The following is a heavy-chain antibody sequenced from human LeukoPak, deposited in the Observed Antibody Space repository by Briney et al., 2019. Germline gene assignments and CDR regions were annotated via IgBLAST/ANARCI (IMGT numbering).Heavy chain of an antibody. CDR2: IYGGSNNT. V-gene: IGHV3-53*01. D-gene: IGHD6-19*01. CDR3: AREFRQTYSSGWSLDY. J-gene: IGHJ4*02. Sequence: PGGSLRLSCAASGFTFSDHYMSWIRQAPGKGLEWVSVIYGGSNNTHYADSVKGRFTISRDNSRNTVYLHMDSLRAEDTATYYCAREFRQTYSSGWSLDYWGQGTLVTVSS. CDR1: GFTFSDHY.